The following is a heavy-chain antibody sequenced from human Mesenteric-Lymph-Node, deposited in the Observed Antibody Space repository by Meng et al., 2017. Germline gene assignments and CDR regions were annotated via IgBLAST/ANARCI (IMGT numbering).Heavy chain of an antibody. D-gene: IGHD5-12*01. J-gene: IGHJ4*02. CDR1: GFGFRGYG. CDR3: ARMGGYSGYDLGY. Sequence: GQRVDAGGGVFQVGGSLKLSIKASGFGFRGYGMHWVRQAPGMGLEWVAVIWYDGSKTFYADSVKGRFTISRDNSKNMAYLQMNNLRVDDTAVYYCARMGGYSGYDLGYWGQGTLVTVSS. CDR2: IWYDGSKT. V-gene: IGHV3-33*01.